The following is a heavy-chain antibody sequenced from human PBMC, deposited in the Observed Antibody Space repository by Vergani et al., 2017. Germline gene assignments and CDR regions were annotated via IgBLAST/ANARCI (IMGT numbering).Heavy chain of an antibody. Sequence: QVQLVESGGGVVQPGRSLRLSCAASGFTFSSYGMHWVRQAPGKGLEWVAVISYDGSNKYYADSVKGRLTISRDNSKNTLYLQMNSLRAEDTAVYYCAKDRRGPYGSGKFDNYYYYYGMDVWGQGTTVTVSS. D-gene: IGHD3-10*01. CDR1: GFTFSSYG. CDR3: AKDRRGPYGSGKFDNYYYYYGMDV. CDR2: ISYDGSNK. J-gene: IGHJ6*02. V-gene: IGHV3-30*18.